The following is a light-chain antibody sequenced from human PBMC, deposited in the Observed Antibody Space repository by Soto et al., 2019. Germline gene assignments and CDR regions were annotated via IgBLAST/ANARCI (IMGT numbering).Light chain of an antibody. V-gene: IGKV3-15*01. CDR1: QSVGSN. J-gene: IGKJ1*01. CDR3: QQYNNWPPDRT. Sequence: EIVMTQSPATLSVSPGERATLSCRASQSVGSNLAWYQQKPGQAPRLLIYGASTRATGIPARCSGSGSGTVFTLTISSLQSEDFAIYFCQQYNNWPPDRTFGQGTKVEIK. CDR2: GAS.